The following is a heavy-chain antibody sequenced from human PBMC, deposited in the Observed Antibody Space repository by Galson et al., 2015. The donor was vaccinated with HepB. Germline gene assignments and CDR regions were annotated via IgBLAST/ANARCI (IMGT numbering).Heavy chain of an antibody. CDR2: ISSSSSYI. V-gene: IGHV3-21*01. CDR1: GFTFSSYS. CDR3: ARDIVGAPWGGY. J-gene: IGHJ4*02. D-gene: IGHD1-26*01. Sequence: SLRLSCAASGFTFSSYSMNWVRQAPGKGLEWVSSISSSSSYIYYADSVKGRFTISRDNAKNSLYLQMNSLRAEDTAVYYCARDIVGAPWGGYWGQGTLVTVSS.